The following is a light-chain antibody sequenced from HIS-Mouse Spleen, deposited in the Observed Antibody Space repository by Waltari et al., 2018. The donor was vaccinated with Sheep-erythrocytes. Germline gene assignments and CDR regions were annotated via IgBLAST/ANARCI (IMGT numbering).Light chain of an antibody. Sequence: SYELTQPPSVSVSPGQTASITCSGDKLGDKYACWYQQKPGQSPVLVIYQDSKRPSGIPERFSGSKPGNTATLTISGTQAMDEADYYCQAWDSSTAVFGGGTKLT. CDR1: KLGDKY. J-gene: IGLJ2*01. CDR2: QDS. CDR3: QAWDSSTAV. V-gene: IGLV3-1*01.